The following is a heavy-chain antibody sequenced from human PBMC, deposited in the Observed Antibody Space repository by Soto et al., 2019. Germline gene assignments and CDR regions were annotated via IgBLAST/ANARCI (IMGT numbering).Heavy chain of an antibody. D-gene: IGHD3-22*01. J-gene: IGHJ5*02. V-gene: IGHV4-31*03. Sequence: SETLSLTCTVSGGSISSGGYYWSWIRQHPVKGLEWIGYIYYSGSTYYNPSLKSRVTLSVDTSKNQFSLKLSSVTAADTAVYYCARVSPMIVVVPWGQGTLVTDSS. CDR2: IYYSGST. CDR1: GGSISSGGYY. CDR3: ARVSPMIVVVP.